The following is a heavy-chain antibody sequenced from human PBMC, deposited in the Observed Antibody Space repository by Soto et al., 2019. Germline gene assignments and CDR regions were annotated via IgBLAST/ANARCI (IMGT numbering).Heavy chain of an antibody. CDR3: RGGGGGLFDP. J-gene: IGHJ5*02. CDR2: ISPGSRYP. Sequence: GGSPRLCCAGSGFTFGDSYMSWIRQAPGKGLEWLSYISPGSRYPAYADSVKGRFTISRDNAKRSLYLQMMSLTAEDTAIYCVRGGGGGLFDPWCQGTMV. V-gene: IGHV3-11*06. CDR1: GFTFGDSY. D-gene: IGHD2-15*01.